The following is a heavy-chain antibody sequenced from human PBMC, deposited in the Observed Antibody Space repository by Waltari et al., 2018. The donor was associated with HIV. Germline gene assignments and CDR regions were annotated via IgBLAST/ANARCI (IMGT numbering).Heavy chain of an antibody. J-gene: IGHJ6*02. CDR3: ARGSGFWSGYHYYYYYGMDV. D-gene: IGHD3-3*01. V-gene: IGHV3-48*01. Sequence: EVQMVESGGVLVQPCRSLRLSCAASGSAISPYSRHRVCPAPGNAMVWVSHISSSSSTIYYADSVKGRFTISRDNAKNSLYLQMNSLRAEDTAVYYCARGSGFWSGYHYYYYYGMDVWGQGTTVTVSS. CDR1: GSAISPYS. CDR2: ISSSSSTI.